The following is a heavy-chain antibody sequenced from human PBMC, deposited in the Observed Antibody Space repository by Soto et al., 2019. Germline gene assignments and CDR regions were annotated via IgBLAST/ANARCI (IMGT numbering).Heavy chain of an antibody. D-gene: IGHD3-10*02. CDR2: IKQDGSQK. Sequence: EVQLVESGGGLVQPGGSLKLSCVASGFTFSKFWMSWVRQAPGKGLEWVANIKQDGSQKYYVDSVKGRFTISRDNAKNSLYLQMHSLRAEDTAVYFCARVLLYSASGRGWFYPWGQGTLVTVSS. J-gene: IGHJ5*02. V-gene: IGHV3-7*03. CDR1: GFTFSKFW. CDR3: ARVLLYSASGRGWFYP.